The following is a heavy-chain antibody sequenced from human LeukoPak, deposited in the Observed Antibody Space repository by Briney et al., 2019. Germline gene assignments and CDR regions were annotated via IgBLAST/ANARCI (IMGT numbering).Heavy chain of an antibody. Sequence: GRSLRLSCAASGFTFSSYGMHWVRQAPGKGLEWVAVISYDGSNKYYADSVKGRFTISRDNSKNTLYLQMNSLRAEDTAVYYCAKEQHYDSSGYRSRRDYYYGMDVWGQGTTVTVSS. CDR2: ISYDGSNK. J-gene: IGHJ6*02. V-gene: IGHV3-30*18. D-gene: IGHD3-22*01. CDR3: AKEQHYDSSGYRSRRDYYYGMDV. CDR1: GFTFSSYG.